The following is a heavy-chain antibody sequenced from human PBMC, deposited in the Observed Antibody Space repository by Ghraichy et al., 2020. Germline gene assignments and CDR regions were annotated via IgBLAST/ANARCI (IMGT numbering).Heavy chain of an antibody. V-gene: IGHV4-59*08. CDR1: GGSISSYY. D-gene: IGHD4-17*01. CDR2: IYYSGST. J-gene: IGHJ4*02. CDR3: ARLPPAVRETDFFDY. Sequence: SETLSLTCTVSGGSISSYYWSWIRQPPGKGLEWIGYIYYSGSTNYNPSLKSRVTMSVDTSKNQFSLKLSSVTAADTAVYYCARLPPAVRETDFFDYWGQGTLVTVSS.